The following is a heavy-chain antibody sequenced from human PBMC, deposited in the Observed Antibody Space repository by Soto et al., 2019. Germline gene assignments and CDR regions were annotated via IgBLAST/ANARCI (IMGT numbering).Heavy chain of an antibody. V-gene: IGHV3-33*01. Sequence: PGGSLRLSCAASGFTFSGYGMHWVRQAPGKGLEWVAVIWYDGSNKYYADSVKGRFTISRDNSKNTLYLQMNSLRAEDTAVYYCARQPSHPPVVAATPGIVDYWGQGTLVTVSS. CDR3: ARQPSHPPVVAATPGIVDY. J-gene: IGHJ4*02. CDR2: IWYDGSNK. D-gene: IGHD2-15*01. CDR1: GFTFSGYG.